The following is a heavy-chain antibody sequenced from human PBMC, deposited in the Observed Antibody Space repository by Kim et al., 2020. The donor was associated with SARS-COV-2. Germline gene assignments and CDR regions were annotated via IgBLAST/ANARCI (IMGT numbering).Heavy chain of an antibody. V-gene: IGHV3-74*01. CDR2: ISSDGSYT. D-gene: IGHD2-15*01. Sequence: GGSLRLSCAASGFTFSSYWMNWVRQTPVKGLVWVSRISSDGSYTTYADSVKGRFTISRDNSKSTLYLQMNSLRAEDTAVYYCARALSGTNCYNYWGQGTLVTVSP. CDR1: GFTFSSYW. CDR3: ARALSGTNCYNY. J-gene: IGHJ4*02.